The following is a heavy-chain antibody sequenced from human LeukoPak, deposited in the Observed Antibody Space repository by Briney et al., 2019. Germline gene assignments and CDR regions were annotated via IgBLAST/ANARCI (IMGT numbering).Heavy chain of an antibody. Sequence: PSETLSLTCTVSGGSISSGGYYWSWIRQHPGKGLEWIGYIYYSGSTYYNPSLKSRVTISVDTSKNQFSLKLSSVTAADTAVYYCARAGSSWYEFYYYYYYGMDVWGQGTTVTVSS. V-gene: IGHV4-31*03. CDR1: GGSISSGGYY. CDR3: ARAGSSWYEFYYYYYYGMDV. CDR2: IYYSGST. J-gene: IGHJ6*02. D-gene: IGHD6-13*01.